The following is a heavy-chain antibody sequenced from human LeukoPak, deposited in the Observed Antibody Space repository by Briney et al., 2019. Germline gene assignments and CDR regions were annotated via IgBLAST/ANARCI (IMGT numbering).Heavy chain of an antibody. D-gene: IGHD2-2*01. CDR3: ARETGYCSSTSCYRPGDY. CDR2: INSDGSST. J-gene: IGHJ4*02. Sequence: GGSLRLSCAASGFTLSSYWMHWVRQAPGKGLVWVSRINSDGSSTSYADSVKGRFTISRDNAKNTLYLQMSSLRAEDTAVYYCARETGYCSSTSCYRPGDYWGQGTLVTVSS. CDR1: GFTLSSYW. V-gene: IGHV3-74*01.